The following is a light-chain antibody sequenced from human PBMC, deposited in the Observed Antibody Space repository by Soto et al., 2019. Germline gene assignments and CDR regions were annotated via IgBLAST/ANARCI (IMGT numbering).Light chain of an antibody. CDR1: QSVRDN. Sequence: EIVMTHSPATLSVSPGERATLSCRASQSVRDNLAWYQQKPGQAPRLLIYGASTRATVIPARFSGSGSGTEFPLTINSLQSEDFALYFCQQSNNWPYTFGQGTKLEI. J-gene: IGKJ2*01. CDR2: GAS. V-gene: IGKV3-15*01. CDR3: QQSNNWPYT.